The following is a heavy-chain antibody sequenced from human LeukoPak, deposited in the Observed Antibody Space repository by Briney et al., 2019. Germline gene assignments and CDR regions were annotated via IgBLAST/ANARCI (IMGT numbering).Heavy chain of an antibody. CDR2: ISSSGSTI. D-gene: IGHD1-1*01. CDR1: GFTLSRYE. J-gene: IGHJ4*02. CDR3: AKFDGNWYYFDH. V-gene: IGHV3-48*03. Sequence: GGSLRLSCAASGFTLSRYEMNWVRQAPGKGLEWISYISSSGSTIHYADSVKGRFTISRDSAENSLYLQMNNLRAEDTAVYYCAKFDGNWYYFDHWGQGTRVTVSS.